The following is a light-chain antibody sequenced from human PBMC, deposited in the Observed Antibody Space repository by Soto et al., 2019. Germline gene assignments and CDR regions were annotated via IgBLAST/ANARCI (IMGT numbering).Light chain of an antibody. Sequence: QSVLTQPPSASVSPGQSVIIPCTGTSNDIGEYHYVSWYQQHPGKAPKLMIYEVTQRPSGVPHRFSGSKPGNTASLTVSGLQPEDEADYYCTSYAGSDNPVLFGGGTKVTV. CDR2: EVT. V-gene: IGLV2-8*01. CDR1: SNDIGEYHY. J-gene: IGLJ2*01. CDR3: TSYAGSDNPVL.